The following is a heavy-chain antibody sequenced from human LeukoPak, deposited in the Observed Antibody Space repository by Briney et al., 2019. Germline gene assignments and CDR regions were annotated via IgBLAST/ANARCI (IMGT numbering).Heavy chain of an antibody. D-gene: IGHD3-16*01. CDR2: INHSGST. CDR1: GGSLSGYY. V-gene: IGHV4-34*01. CDR3: GWGSDVSDFDY. Sequence: PSETLSLTCAVYGGSLSGYYWSWIRQPPGKGLEWIGEINHSGSTNYNPSLKSRVTISVDTSKNQFSLKLSSVTAADTAVYYCGWGSDVSDFDYWSQGTLVTVSS. J-gene: IGHJ4*02.